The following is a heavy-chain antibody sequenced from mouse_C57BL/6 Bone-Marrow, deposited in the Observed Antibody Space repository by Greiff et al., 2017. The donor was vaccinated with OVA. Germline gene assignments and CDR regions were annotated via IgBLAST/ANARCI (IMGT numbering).Heavy chain of an antibody. D-gene: IGHD2-3*01. V-gene: IGHV6-6*01. Sequence: EVQGVESGGGLVQPGGSMKLSCAASGFTFSDAWMDWVRQSPEKGLEWVAEIRNKANNHATYYAESVKGRFTISRDDSKSSVYLQMNSLRAEDTGIYYCSRSDGYFPCSMDYWGQGTSVTVSS. CDR2: IRNKANNHAT. CDR3: SRSDGYFPCSMDY. J-gene: IGHJ4*01. CDR1: GFTFSDAW.